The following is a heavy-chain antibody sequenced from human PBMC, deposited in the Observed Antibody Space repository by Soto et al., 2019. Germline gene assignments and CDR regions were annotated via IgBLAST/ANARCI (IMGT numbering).Heavy chain of an antibody. CDR2: IYSDGST. V-gene: IGHV3-53*04. CDR3: ARDPYYYSSGYLASNGMDV. CDR1: GFTVSSNY. D-gene: IGHD3-22*01. Sequence: EVQLVESGGGLVQPGGSLRLSCAASGFTVSSNYMSWVRQAPGKGLEWVSVIYSDGSTYYADSVKGRFTISRHNSKNTLYLQMNSLIAEDTAVYYCARDPYYYSSGYLASNGMDVWGQGTTVTVSS. J-gene: IGHJ6*02.